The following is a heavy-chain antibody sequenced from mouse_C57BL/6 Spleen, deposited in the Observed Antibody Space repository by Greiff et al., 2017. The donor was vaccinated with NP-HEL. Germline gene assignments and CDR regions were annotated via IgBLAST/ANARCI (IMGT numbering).Heavy chain of an antibody. J-gene: IGHJ4*01. Sequence: VHVKQSGAELVKPGASVKLSCTASGFNIKDYYMHWVKQRTEQGLEWIGRIDPEDGETKYAPKFQGKATITADTSSNTAYLQLSSLTSEDTAVYYCARTYYGSSNAMDYWGQGTSVTVSS. CDR2: IDPEDGET. D-gene: IGHD1-1*01. V-gene: IGHV14-2*01. CDR3: ARTYYGSSNAMDY. CDR1: GFNIKDYY.